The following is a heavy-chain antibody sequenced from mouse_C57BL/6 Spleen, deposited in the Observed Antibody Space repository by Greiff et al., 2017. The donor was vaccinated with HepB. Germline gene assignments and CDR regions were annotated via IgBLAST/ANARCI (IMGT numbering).Heavy chain of an antibody. CDR3: AMGFTMVTTYAMDY. CDR1: GYTFTSYW. Sequence: QVQLKESGPELVKPGASVKLSCKASGYTFTSYWMHWVKQRPGQGLEWIGRIHPSDSDTNYNQKFKGKATLTVDKSSSTAYMQLSSLTSEDSAVYYCAMGFTMVTTYAMDYWGQGTSVTVSS. J-gene: IGHJ4*01. V-gene: IGHV1-74*01. CDR2: IHPSDSDT. D-gene: IGHD2-2*01.